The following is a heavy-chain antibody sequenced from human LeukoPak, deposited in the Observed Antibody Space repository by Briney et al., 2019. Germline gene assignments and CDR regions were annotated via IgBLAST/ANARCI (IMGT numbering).Heavy chain of an antibody. D-gene: IGHD2-15*01. CDR2: IDSDGSTT. CDR3: ARVRHLGYCSGGSCYPGGYGMDV. Sequence: GGSLRLSCAASGFIFSGFWMNWVRQAPGKGLAWVAGIDSDGSTTNYADSVKGRFTISRDNAKNSLYLQMNSLRAEDTAVYYCARVRHLGYCSGGSCYPGGYGMDVWGQGTTVTVSS. CDR1: GFIFSGFW. V-gene: IGHV3-74*01. J-gene: IGHJ6*02.